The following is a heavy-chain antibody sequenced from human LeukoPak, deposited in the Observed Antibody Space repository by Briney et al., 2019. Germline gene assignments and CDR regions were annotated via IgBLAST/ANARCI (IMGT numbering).Heavy chain of an antibody. CDR2: IWYDGSNQ. CDR3: ARPDSSGSSYYGLDV. CDR1: GLIFSNYG. V-gene: IGHV3-33*01. D-gene: IGHD6-25*01. Sequence: VRSLRLSCAASGLIFSNYGIHWVRQAPGKGLEWVALIWYDGSNQYYADSVKGRFTISRDNSKNTVYLEMNSLRAEDTAVYYCARPDSSGSSYYGLDVWGQGTTLPVSS. J-gene: IGHJ6*02.